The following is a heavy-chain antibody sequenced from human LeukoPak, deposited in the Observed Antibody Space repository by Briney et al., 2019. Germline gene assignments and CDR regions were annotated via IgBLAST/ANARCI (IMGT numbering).Heavy chain of an antibody. CDR3: AKDREYYGSGSYDWFDP. CDR1: GFTFSSYG. J-gene: IGHJ5*02. CDR2: ISGSGGST. V-gene: IGHV3-23*01. Sequence: TGGSLRLSCAASGFTFSSYGMSWVRQAPGKGQEWVSAISGSGGSTYYADSVKGRFTISRDNSKNTLYLQMNGLRAEDTAVYYCAKDREYYGSGSYDWFDPWGQGTLVTVSS. D-gene: IGHD3-10*01.